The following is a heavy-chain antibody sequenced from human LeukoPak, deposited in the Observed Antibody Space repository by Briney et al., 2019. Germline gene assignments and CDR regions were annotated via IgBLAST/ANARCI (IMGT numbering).Heavy chain of an antibody. V-gene: IGHV3-21*01. Sequence: GGSLRLSCAASGFTFRTCSMNWVRQAPGKGLEWVSSISSSSSCTYYADSVKGRFTISRDNAKNSLSLQMNSLRAGDTAVYYCSSGYYFDYWGQGTLVTVSS. CDR2: ISSSSSCT. CDR1: GFTFRTCS. J-gene: IGHJ4*02. D-gene: IGHD3-22*01. CDR3: SSGYYFDY.